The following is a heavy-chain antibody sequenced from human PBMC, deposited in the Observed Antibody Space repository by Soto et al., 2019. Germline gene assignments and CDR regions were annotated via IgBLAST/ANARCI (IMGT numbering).Heavy chain of an antibody. Sequence: GVSLSVCYAASGVNCIRFSMNWIRQAPGKGLEWVSSISSTTNYIYYGDSMEGRFTISRDNAKNSLYLEMNSLRAEDTAVYYCARESEDLTSNFDYWGQGTLVTVSS. CDR1: GVNCIRFS. V-gene: IGHV3-21*06. J-gene: IGHJ4*02. CDR3: ARESEDLTSNFDY. CDR2: ISSTTNYI.